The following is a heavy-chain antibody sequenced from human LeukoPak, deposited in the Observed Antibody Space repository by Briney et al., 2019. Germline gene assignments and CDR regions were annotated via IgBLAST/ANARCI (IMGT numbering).Heavy chain of an antibody. CDR1: GFTLSSYD. D-gene: IGHD6-13*01. Sequence: GGSLRLSCAASGFTLSSYDMHWVRQAPGKGLEWVAVISYDGSNKYYADSVKGRFTISRDNSKNTLYLQMNSLRAEDTAVYYCAHPTEYSSSWYGNWFDPWGQGTLVTVSS. CDR3: AHPTEYSSSWYGNWFDP. J-gene: IGHJ5*02. V-gene: IGHV3-30*03. CDR2: ISYDGSNK.